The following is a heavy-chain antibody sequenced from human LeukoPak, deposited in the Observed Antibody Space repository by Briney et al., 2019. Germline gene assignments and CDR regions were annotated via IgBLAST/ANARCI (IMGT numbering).Heavy chain of an antibody. J-gene: IGHJ4*02. D-gene: IGHD3-22*01. Sequence: TSETLSLTCAVYGGSFSGYYWSWIRQPPGKGLEWIGEINHSGSTNYNPSLKSRVTISVDTSKNQFSLKLSSVTAADTAVCYCARGLEYYYDSSGYPGYWGQGTLVTVSS. CDR2: INHSGST. V-gene: IGHV4-34*01. CDR3: ARGLEYYYDSSGYPGY. CDR1: GGSFSGYY.